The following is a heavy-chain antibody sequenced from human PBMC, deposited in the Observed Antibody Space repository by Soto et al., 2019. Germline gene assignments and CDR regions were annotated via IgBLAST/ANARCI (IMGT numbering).Heavy chain of an antibody. D-gene: IGHD6-13*01. J-gene: IGHJ3*01. Sequence: GGSLRLGCAASGFTVRNYAMSWVRQAPGMGLEWVSTLGVRSTYYADSVKGRFTISRDNSNNALYLQMNSLRVGDTAVYYCAKGTLVKPPGTRAFDVWGQGTMVTVSS. CDR3: AKGTLVKPPGTRAFDV. V-gene: IGHV3-23*01. CDR2: LGVRST. CDR1: GFTVRNYA.